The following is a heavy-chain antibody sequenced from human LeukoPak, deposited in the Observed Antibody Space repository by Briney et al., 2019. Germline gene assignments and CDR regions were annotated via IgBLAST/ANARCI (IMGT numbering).Heavy chain of an antibody. D-gene: IGHD3-22*01. CDR1: GFTFSSYS. V-gene: IGHV3-21*01. CDR2: ISSSSSYI. J-gene: IGHJ4*02. Sequence: GGSLRLSCAASGFTFSSYSMNWVRQAPGKGLEWVSSISSSSSYIYYADSVKGRFTISRDNAKNSLYLQMNSLRAEDTAVYYCARETYYYDSSGYSGFDYWGQGTLVTVSS. CDR3: ARETYYYDSSGYSGFDY.